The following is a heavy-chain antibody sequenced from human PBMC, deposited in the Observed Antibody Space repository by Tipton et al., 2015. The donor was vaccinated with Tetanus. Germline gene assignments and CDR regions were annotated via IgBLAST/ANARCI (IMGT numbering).Heavy chain of an antibody. V-gene: IGHV4-61*05. J-gene: IGHJ4*02. Sequence: LRLSCTVSGGSISSSDYYWAWLRQPPGSGLGWIGHIYYSGSANYNPSLKSRLTMSIDTSNDQLSLRLTSMTAADTAIYYCARFSYDSGGFYSNFDYWGRGTLVTVSS. CDR2: IYYSGSA. D-gene: IGHD3-22*01. CDR3: ARFSYDSGGFYSNFDY. CDR1: GGSISSSDYY.